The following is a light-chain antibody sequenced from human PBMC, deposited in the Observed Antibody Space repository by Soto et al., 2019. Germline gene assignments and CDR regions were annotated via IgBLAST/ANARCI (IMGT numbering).Light chain of an antibody. J-gene: IGLJ2*01. Sequence: QSVLTQPPSASGTPGQTRAISCSGGSSNIGSHTVNWYQQLPGTAPRLLIYSNTQRPSGVPDRFSGSKSGTSASLAISGLQSEYEGDYYCAAWDDSLNGVVFGGGTKLTVL. CDR3: AAWDDSLNGVV. CDR2: SNT. CDR1: SSNIGSHT. V-gene: IGLV1-44*01.